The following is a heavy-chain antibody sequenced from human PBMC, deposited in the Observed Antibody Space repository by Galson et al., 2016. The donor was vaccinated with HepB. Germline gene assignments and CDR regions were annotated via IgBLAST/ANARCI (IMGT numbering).Heavy chain of an antibody. Sequence: SLRLSCAASGFTFNRYGMTWVRQAPGKGLECVSSISRSGDSTDYADSVKGRFTISRDNSRNTLSLQMNNLRADDTAVYYCATQSASTKCYWCFDPWGQGTLVTVSS. J-gene: IGHJ5*02. D-gene: IGHD2-2*01. CDR2: ISRSGDST. CDR3: ATQSASTKCYWCFDP. V-gene: IGHV3-23*01. CDR1: GFTFNRYG.